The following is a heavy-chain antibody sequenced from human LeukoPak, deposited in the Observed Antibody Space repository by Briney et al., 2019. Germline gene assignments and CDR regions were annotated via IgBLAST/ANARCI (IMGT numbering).Heavy chain of an antibody. CDR1: GGSFSGYY. CDR2: INHSGST. V-gene: IGHV4-34*01. Sequence: PSETLSLTCAVYGGSFSGYYWSWIRQPPGKGLEWIGEINHSGSTNYNPSLKSRVTISVDTSKNQFSLKLSSVTAADTAVYYCARDRGAAAGTRYYGMDVWGQGTTVTVSS. D-gene: IGHD6-13*01. CDR3: ARDRGAAAGTRYYGMDV. J-gene: IGHJ6*02.